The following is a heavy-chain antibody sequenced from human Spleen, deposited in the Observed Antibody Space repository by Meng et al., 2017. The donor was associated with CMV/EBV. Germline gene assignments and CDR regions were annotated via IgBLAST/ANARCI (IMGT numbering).Heavy chain of an antibody. CDR3: ATRHSSGWGFDF. CDR2: IIPIFNTP. CDR1: GGNFNRYG. V-gene: IGHV1-69*05. Sequence: CKGAGGNFNRYGFTWVRQAPGQGLQWMGGIIPIFNTPNYAQNFQGRVTITTDESTNTAYMELNSLRSEDTAVYYCATRHSSGWGFDFWGQGTLVTVSS. J-gene: IGHJ4*02. D-gene: IGHD6-19*01.